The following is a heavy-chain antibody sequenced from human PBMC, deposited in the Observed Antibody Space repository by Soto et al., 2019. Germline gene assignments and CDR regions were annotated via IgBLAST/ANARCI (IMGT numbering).Heavy chain of an antibody. D-gene: IGHD3-10*01. V-gene: IGHV4-34*01. CDR3: ARGRLELLWFGESQRWFGP. J-gene: IGHJ5*02. CDR2: INHSGST. Sequence: PSETLSLTCAVYGGSFSGYYWSWIRQPPGKGLEWIGEINHSGSTNYNPSLKSRVTISLDTSKNQFSLKLSSVTAADTAVYYCARGRLELLWFGESQRWFGPWGQGTLVTVSS. CDR1: GGSFSGYY.